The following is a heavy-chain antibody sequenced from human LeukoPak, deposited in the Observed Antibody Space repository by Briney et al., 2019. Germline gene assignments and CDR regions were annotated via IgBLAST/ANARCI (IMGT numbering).Heavy chain of an antibody. J-gene: IGHJ6*02. D-gene: IGHD6-13*01. CDR2: IRSKAYGGTT. CDR3: TSLPSEGSSWYLYYYGVDV. CDR1: GFTFGDYA. Sequence: PGGSLRLSCTASGFTFGDYAMSWVRQAPGKGLEWVGFIRSKAYGGTTEYAASVKGRFTISRDDSKSIAYLQMNSLKTEDTAVYYCTSLPSEGSSWYLYYYGVDVWGQGTTVTVSS. V-gene: IGHV3-49*04.